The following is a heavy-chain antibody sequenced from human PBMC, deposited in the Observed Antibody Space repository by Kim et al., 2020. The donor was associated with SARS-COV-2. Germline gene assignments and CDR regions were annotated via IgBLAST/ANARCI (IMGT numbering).Heavy chain of an antibody. J-gene: IGHJ6*02. Sequence: GGSLRLSCAASGFTFSSYGMHWVRQAPGKGLEWVAVISYDGSNKYYADSVKGRFTISRDNSKNTLYLQMNSLRAEDTAVYYCARDWSYGDYARAYYYYGLDVWGQGTTVTVSS. V-gene: IGHV3-33*05. CDR2: ISYDGSNK. CDR1: GFTFSSYG. CDR3: ARDWSYGDYARAYYYYGLDV. D-gene: IGHD4-17*01.